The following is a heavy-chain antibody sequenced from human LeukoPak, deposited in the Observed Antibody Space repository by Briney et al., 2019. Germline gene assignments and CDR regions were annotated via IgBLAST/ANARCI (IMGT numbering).Heavy chain of an antibody. Sequence: GGSLRLSCAASGFTLSTYAMTWVRQGPGKGLEWVSAIWGSGDNTRYADSVKGRFTISRDNSKNMLYLQMNSLTAEDTAAYYCAKSAGIWAFDIWGQGTTVTVSS. CDR2: IWGSGDNT. CDR3: AKSAGIWAFDI. D-gene: IGHD2/OR15-2a*01. CDR1: GFTLSTYA. V-gene: IGHV3-23*01. J-gene: IGHJ3*02.